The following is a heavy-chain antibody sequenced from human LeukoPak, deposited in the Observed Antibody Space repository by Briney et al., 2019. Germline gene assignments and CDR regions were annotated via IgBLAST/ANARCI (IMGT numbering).Heavy chain of an antibody. J-gene: IGHJ4*02. CDR2: MNPNSGNT. CDR3: ARGAITMRLIDY. Sequence: ASVKVSCKASGGTFSSYAISWVRQATGQGLEWMGWMNPNSGNTGYAQKFQGRVTMTRNTSISTAYMELSSLRSEDTAVYYYARGAITMRLIDYWGQGTLVTVSS. CDR1: GGTFSSYA. D-gene: IGHD3-10*01. V-gene: IGHV1-8*02.